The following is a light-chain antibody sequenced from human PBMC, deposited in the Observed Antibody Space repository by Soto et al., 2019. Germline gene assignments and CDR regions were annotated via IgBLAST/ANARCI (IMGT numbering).Light chain of an antibody. J-gene: IGKJ4*01. V-gene: IGKV1-5*01. Sequence: DIPMTQSPSTLSASIGDRVTITCRASYSISSWLAWYQQRPGRAPKLLIYDASTLESGVPSRFSGSGYGTEFTLTISSLQPDDRATYHCQQDHTYLTFDGWTKVEI. CDR3: QQDHTYLT. CDR2: DAS. CDR1: YSISSW.